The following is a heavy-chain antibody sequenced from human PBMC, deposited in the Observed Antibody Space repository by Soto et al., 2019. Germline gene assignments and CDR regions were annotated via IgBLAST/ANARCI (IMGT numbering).Heavy chain of an antibody. J-gene: IGHJ6*02. CDR2: IYHSGST. CDR3: ARRRTVTPNVGYYYGMDV. V-gene: IGHV4-4*02. Sequence: QVQLQESGPGLVKPSGTLSLTCAVSGGSISSSNWWSWVRQPPGKGLEWIGEIYHSGSTNYNPSLKSRVTISVDKSQNQFSLKLSSVTAADTAVYYCARRRTVTPNVGYYYGMDVWGQGTTVTVSS. D-gene: IGHD4-17*01. CDR1: GGSISSSNW.